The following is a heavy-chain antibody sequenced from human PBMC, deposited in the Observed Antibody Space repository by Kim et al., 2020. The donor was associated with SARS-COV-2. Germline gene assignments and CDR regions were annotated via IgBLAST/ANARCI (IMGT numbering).Heavy chain of an antibody. V-gene: IGHV1-69*13. J-gene: IGHJ4*02. Sequence: SVKVSCKASGGTFSSYAISWVRQAPGQGLEWMGGIIPIFGTANYAQKFQGRVTITADESTSTAYMELSSLRSEDTAVYYCAREPEGCSGGSCYHSSGYWGQGTLVTVSS. CDR2: IIPIFGTA. CDR3: AREPEGCSGGSCYHSSGY. D-gene: IGHD2-15*01. CDR1: GGTFSSYA.